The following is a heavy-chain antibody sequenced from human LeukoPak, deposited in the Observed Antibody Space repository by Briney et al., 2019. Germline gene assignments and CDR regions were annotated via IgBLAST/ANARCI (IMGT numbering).Heavy chain of an antibody. V-gene: IGHV4-34*01. CDR1: GGSFSAYY. Sequence: SETLSLTCAVYGGSFSAYYWSWIRQPPGKGLEWIGEINHSGSTNYNPSLKSRVTISVDTSKNQFSLKLSSVTAADTAVYYCARAEGYDSTWFDPWGQGTLVTVSS. CDR2: INHSGST. J-gene: IGHJ5*02. D-gene: IGHD3-22*01. CDR3: ARAEGYDSTWFDP.